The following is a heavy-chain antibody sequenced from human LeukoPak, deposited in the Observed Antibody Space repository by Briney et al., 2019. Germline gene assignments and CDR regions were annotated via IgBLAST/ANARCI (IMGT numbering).Heavy chain of an antibody. CDR1: GFTFSSYG. Sequence: PGGSLRLSCAASGFTFSSYGMHWVRQAPGKGLEWVAFIRYDGSNKYYADSVKGRFTISRDNSKNTLYLQMNSLRAEDTAVYYCATQGNLHYYMDVWGKGTTVTISS. J-gene: IGHJ6*03. CDR2: IRYDGSNK. D-gene: IGHD1-14*01. V-gene: IGHV3-30*02. CDR3: ATQGNLHYYMDV.